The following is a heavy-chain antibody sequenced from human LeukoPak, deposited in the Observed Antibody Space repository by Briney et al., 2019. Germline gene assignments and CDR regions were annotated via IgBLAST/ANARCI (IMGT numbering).Heavy chain of an antibody. D-gene: IGHD5-18*01. V-gene: IGHV4-39*01. CDR2: IYYSGST. Sequence: SETLSLTCTVSGGSISSSSYYWGWIRQPPGKGLEWIGSIYYSGSTYYNPSLKSRVTISVDTSKNQFSLKLSSVTAADTAVYYCARLTDRKWKQLWLSDAFDIWGQGTMVTVSS. CDR3: ARLTDRKWKQLWLSDAFDI. CDR1: GGSISSSSYY. J-gene: IGHJ3*02.